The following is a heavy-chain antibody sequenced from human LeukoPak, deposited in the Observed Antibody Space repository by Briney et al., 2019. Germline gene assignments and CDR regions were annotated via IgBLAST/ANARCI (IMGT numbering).Heavy chain of an antibody. J-gene: IGHJ4*02. CDR1: GFSFSDSV. Sequence: GGSLRLSCVASGFSFSDSVIHWVRQAPGKGLEWVSGIVGRSGNTYYADSVKGRFTISRDTSKSTLYLQMNSLRAEDTAQYYCAKDKIVGDGRWDFDHWGQGTLVTVSS. V-gene: IGHV3-23*01. D-gene: IGHD3-10*01. CDR3: AKDKIVGDGRWDFDH. CDR2: IVGRSGNT.